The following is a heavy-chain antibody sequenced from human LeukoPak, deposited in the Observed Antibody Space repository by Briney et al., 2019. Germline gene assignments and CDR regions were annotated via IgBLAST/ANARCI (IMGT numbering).Heavy chain of an antibody. J-gene: IGHJ4*02. CDR1: GGTFSSYA. CDR3: ATLSALIVVVDTPMYFDY. V-gene: IGHV1-69*13. CDR2: IIPISGTA. Sequence: SVKVSCKASGGTFSSYAISWVRQAPGQGLEWMGGIIPISGTANYAQKFRGRVTITADESTSTAYMELSSLRSEDTAVYYCATLSALIVVVDTPMYFDYWGQGTLVTVSS. D-gene: IGHD3-22*01.